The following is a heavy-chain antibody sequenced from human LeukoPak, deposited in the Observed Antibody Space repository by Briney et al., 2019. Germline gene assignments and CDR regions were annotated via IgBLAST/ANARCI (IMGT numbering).Heavy chain of an antibody. Sequence: ASVKVSCKASGYTFTSYGISWVRQAPGQGLEWMGWISAYNGNTNYAQKLQGRVTMTTDTSTSTAYMEPRSLRSDDTAVYYCARDSPQQLVYYGMDVWGQGTTVTVSS. V-gene: IGHV1-18*01. CDR3: ARDSPQQLVYYGMDV. CDR1: GYTFTSYG. J-gene: IGHJ6*02. D-gene: IGHD6-13*01. CDR2: ISAYNGNT.